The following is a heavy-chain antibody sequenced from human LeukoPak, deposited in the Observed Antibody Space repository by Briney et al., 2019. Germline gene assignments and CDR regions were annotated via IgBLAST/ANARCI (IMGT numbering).Heavy chain of an antibody. CDR1: GYTFTSYG. Sequence: GASVKVSCKASGYTFTSYGISWVRQAPGQGLEWMGWISAYNGNTNYAQKLQGRVTMTTDTSTSTAYMELRSLRSDDTAVYYCARDTCGGGGKRVGAFDIWGQGTMVTVSS. V-gene: IGHV1-18*01. J-gene: IGHJ3*02. CDR3: ARDTCGGGGKRVGAFDI. CDR2: ISAYNGNT. D-gene: IGHD2-15*01.